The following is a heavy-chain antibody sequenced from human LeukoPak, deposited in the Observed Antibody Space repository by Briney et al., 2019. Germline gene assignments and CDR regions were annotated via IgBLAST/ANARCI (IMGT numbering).Heavy chain of an antibody. Sequence: GGSLRLSCAASGFTFSSYWMNWARQAPGKGLEWVAVIWYGGSNKYYADSVKGRFTISRDNPKNTLYLQMNSLRAEDTAVYYCASLYSSSSLGAFDIWGQGTMVTVSS. J-gene: IGHJ3*02. D-gene: IGHD6-6*01. CDR3: ASLYSSSSLGAFDI. CDR2: IWYGGSNK. V-gene: IGHV3-33*08. CDR1: GFTFSSYW.